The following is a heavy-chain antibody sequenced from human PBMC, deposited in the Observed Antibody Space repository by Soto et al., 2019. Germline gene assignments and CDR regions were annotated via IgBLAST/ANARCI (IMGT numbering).Heavy chain of an antibody. D-gene: IGHD4-17*01. CDR1: GFTFSSYS. CDR3: ARDLLVDYGDYDPWGY. Sequence: EVQLVESGGGLVQPGGSLRLSCAASGFTFSSYSMNWVRQAPGKGLEWVSYISSSSSTIYYADSVKGRFTISRDNAKNSLYLQMNSLRDEDTAVYYCARDLLVDYGDYDPWGYWGQGTLVTVSS. CDR2: ISSSSSTI. V-gene: IGHV3-48*02. J-gene: IGHJ4*02.